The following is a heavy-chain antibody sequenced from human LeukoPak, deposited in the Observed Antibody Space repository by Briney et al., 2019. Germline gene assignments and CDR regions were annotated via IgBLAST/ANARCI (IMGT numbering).Heavy chain of an antibody. CDR3: ARKLSPLDY. CDR1: GYSITSYW. V-gene: IGHV5-10-1*01. D-gene: IGHD5-18*01. Sequence: GESLKISCQGSGYSITSYWISWVRQMPGKGLEWMGRIDPSDSYTNYNPSFQGHVTISVNKSINTAYLQWSSLKASDTAIYYCARKLSPLDYWGQGTLVTVSS. J-gene: IGHJ4*02. CDR2: IDPSDSYT.